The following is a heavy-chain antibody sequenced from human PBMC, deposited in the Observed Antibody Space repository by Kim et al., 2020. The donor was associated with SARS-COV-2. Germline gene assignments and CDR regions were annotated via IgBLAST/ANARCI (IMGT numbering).Heavy chain of an antibody. CDR3: ARSGSSGPIYGY. CDR2: ISAYNGNT. Sequence: ASVKVSCKASGYTFTSYGIRGGRKAAGQGGEWMGWISAYNGNTNYAQKLQGRVTMTTDTSTSTAYMELRSLRSDDTAVYYCARSGSSGPIYGYWGQGTRVTVSS. D-gene: IGHD6-19*01. CDR1: GYTFTSYG. V-gene: IGHV1-18*01. J-gene: IGHJ4*02.